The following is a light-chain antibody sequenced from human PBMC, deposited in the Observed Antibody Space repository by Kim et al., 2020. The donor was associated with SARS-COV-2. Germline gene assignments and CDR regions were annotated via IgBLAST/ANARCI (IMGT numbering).Light chain of an antibody. V-gene: IGLV2-14*01. J-gene: IGLJ3*02. Sequence: SALTQPASVSGSPGQSITISCTGSSSDVGGYNYVSWYQQHPGKAPRLMLYDVSKRPSGVSNRFSGSKSGNTASLTISGLQAEDEADYYCSSYTSSSTWVFGGGTQLTVL. CDR1: SSDVGGYNY. CDR3: SSYTSSSTWV. CDR2: DVS.